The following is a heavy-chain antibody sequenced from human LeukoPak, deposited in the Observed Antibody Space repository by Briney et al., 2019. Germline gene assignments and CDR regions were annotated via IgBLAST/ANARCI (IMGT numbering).Heavy chain of an antibody. CDR2: IKSKTDGGTT. Sequence: GGSLRLSCAASGFTFSNAWMNWVRQAPGKGLEWVGRIKSKTDGGTTDYAAPVKGRFTISRDDSKNTLYLQMNSLKTEDTAVYYCASGTYSSSWYNYWGQGTLVTVSS. J-gene: IGHJ4*02. D-gene: IGHD6-13*01. V-gene: IGHV3-15*07. CDR1: GFTFSNAW. CDR3: ASGTYSSSWYNY.